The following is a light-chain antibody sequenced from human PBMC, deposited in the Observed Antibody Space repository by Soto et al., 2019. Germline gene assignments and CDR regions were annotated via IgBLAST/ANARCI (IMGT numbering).Light chain of an antibody. Sequence: AIRMTQSPSSFSASTGDRVTITCRASQGISSYLAWYQQKPGKAPKLLIYAASTLQSGAPSRFSGSGSDTEFSLTIRALQPEDFETYYCQQLSRYPLTLGGGTKVDIK. CDR2: AAS. V-gene: IGKV1-8*01. J-gene: IGKJ4*01. CDR3: QQLSRYPLT. CDR1: QGISSY.